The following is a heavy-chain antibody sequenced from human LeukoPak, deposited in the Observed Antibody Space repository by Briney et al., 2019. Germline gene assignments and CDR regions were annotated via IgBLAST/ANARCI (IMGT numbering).Heavy chain of an antibody. D-gene: IGHD3-22*01. CDR2: ISHRGHST. CDR1: GYSFLNHD. Sequence: GASVKVSCKASGYSFLNHDIHWVRQVPGQGLEWLGFISHRGHSTTHAQRLQGRASVTRDTSTSTVYMELNSLRSDDTAVYFCARGFSSGWHLGTGFDPSGQGTLVTGSS. J-gene: IGHJ5*02. V-gene: IGHV1-46*04. CDR3: ARGFSSGWHLGTGFDP.